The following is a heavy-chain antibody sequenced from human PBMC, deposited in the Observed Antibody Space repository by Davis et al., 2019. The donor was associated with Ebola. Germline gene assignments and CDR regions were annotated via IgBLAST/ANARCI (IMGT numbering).Heavy chain of an antibody. Sequence: AASVKVSCKASGYTFTSYWMFWVRQAPGQGLEWMGIINPGGGGTNYAQKFRDRITMTRDTSTSTVFMELSSLRSEDTAVYYCARGSQWLGPDYWGQGTLVTVSS. J-gene: IGHJ4*02. CDR1: GYTFTSYW. CDR2: INPGGGGT. CDR3: ARGSQWLGPDY. D-gene: IGHD6-19*01. V-gene: IGHV1-46*01.